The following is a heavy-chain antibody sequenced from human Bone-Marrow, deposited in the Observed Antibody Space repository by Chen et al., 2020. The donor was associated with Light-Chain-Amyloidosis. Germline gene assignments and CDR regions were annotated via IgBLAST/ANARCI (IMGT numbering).Heavy chain of an antibody. J-gene: IGHJ6*02. V-gene: IGHV6-1*01. CDR2: TYYRSKWYN. CDR3: ARAIPVFPKQYCSSTSCYNYGMDV. D-gene: IGHD2-2*01. CDR1: GDSVSSNSAA. Sequence: QVQLQQSGPGLVKPSQTLSLTCAISGDSVSSNSAAWNWIRQSPSRGLEWLGRTYYRSKWYNDYAVSVKSRITINPDTSKNQFSLQLNSVTPEDTAVYYCARAIPVFPKQYCSSTSCYNYGMDVWGQGTTVTVPS.